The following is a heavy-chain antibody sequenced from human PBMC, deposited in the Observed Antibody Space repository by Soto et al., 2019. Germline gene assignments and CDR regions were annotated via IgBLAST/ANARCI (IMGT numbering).Heavy chain of an antibody. CDR1: GFTFSSYS. V-gene: IGHV3-48*01. Sequence: GGSLRLSCAASGFTFSSYSMNWVRQAPGKGLEWVSYISSSSSTIYYADSVKGRFTISRDNAKNSLYLQMNSLRAEDTAVYYCARGGTYDFWSGYKRNMDVWGKGTTVTVSS. D-gene: IGHD3-3*01. CDR3: ARGGTYDFWSGYKRNMDV. CDR2: ISSSSSTI. J-gene: IGHJ6*03.